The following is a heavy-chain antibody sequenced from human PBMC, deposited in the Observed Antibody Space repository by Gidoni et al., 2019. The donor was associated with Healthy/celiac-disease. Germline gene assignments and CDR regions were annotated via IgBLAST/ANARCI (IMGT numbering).Heavy chain of an antibody. V-gene: IGHV3-49*05. J-gene: IGHJ4*02. D-gene: IGHD4-17*01. CDR1: GSTFGDDA. Sequence: EVLLVESGGGLVKPGRSLRLSWTTSGSTFGDDAMSWFRLAPGKGLEWVVFIRSKAYGGTTEYAASVKGRFTISRDDSKSIAYLQMNSLKTEDTAVYYCTRELGGATVTNYFDYWGQGTLVTVSS. CDR2: IRSKAYGGTT. CDR3: TRELGGATVTNYFDY.